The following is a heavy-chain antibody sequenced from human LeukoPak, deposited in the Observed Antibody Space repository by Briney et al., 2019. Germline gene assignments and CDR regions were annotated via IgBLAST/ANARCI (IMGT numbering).Heavy chain of an antibody. V-gene: IGHV3-23*01. J-gene: IGHJ4*02. Sequence: PGGSLRLSCAASGFTFSSYAMSWVRQAPGKGLEWVSGITDSGSSTYDADPVKGRFTISRDNSKNTLNLQMDSLRAEDTAVYYCAKGMRGYYSHYFDYWGQGSLVTVSS. CDR2: ITDSGSST. CDR1: GFTFSSYA. D-gene: IGHD3-22*01. CDR3: AKGMRGYYSHYFDY.